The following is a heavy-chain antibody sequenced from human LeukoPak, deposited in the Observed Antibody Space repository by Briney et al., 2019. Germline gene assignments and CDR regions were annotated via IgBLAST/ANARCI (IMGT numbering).Heavy chain of an antibody. CDR1: GFTFSHAW. V-gene: IGHV3-15*01. J-gene: IGHJ4*02. Sequence: GGSLRLSCAASGFTFSHAWMNWVRQAPGKGLEWVGRIKSNTDGGTTDYGAPVKGRFIISRDDSKNTLYLQMNSLRAEDTAVYYCARDKGYSGYDRQLDYWGQGTLVTVSS. CDR3: ARDKGYSGYDRQLDY. D-gene: IGHD5-12*01. CDR2: IKSNTDGGTT.